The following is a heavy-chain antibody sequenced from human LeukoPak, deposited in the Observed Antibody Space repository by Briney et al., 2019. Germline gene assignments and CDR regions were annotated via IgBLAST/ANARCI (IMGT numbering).Heavy chain of an antibody. CDR1: GYTFTSYG. CDR2: ISAYNGNT. Sequence: GASVKVSCKASGYTFTSYGISWVRQAPGQGLEWMGWISAYNGNTNYAQKHQGRVTMTTDTSTSTAYMELRSLRSDDTAVYYCARARWGDCSGGSCYLFDYWGQGTLVTVSS. D-gene: IGHD2-15*01. J-gene: IGHJ4*02. V-gene: IGHV1-18*01. CDR3: ARARWGDCSGGSCYLFDY.